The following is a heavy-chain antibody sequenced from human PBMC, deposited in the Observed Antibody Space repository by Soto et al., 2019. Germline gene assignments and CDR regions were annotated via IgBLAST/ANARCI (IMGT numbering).Heavy chain of an antibody. CDR2: IYPVDSDT. CDR1: GYSFTSYW. J-gene: IGHJ6*02. D-gene: IGHD3-16*01. Sequence: PGESLKISCKGSGYSFTSYWIGWVRQMPGKSLEWMGIIYPVDSDTRYSPSFQRQATISADKSISTAYLQWSNLKASDTAMYYCARRLYYYYYGMDVWGQGSTVTVSS. CDR3: ARRLYYYYYGMDV. V-gene: IGHV5-51*01.